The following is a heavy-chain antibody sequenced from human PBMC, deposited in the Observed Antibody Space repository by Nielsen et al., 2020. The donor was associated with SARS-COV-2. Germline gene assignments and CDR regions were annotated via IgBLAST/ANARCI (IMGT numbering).Heavy chain of an antibody. V-gene: IGHV4-34*01. D-gene: IGHD3-22*01. CDR1: GGSFSGYY. CDR3: ATPDSSGYYLGY. Sequence: SETLSLTCAVYGGSFSGYYWSWIRQPPGKGLEWIGEINHSGSTNYNPSLKSRVTISVDTSKNQFSLKLSSVTAADTAVYYCATPDSSGYYLGYWGQGTLVTVSS. CDR2: INHSGST. J-gene: IGHJ4*02.